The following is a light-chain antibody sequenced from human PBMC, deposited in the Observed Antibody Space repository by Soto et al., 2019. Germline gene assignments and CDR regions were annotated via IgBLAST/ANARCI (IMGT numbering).Light chain of an antibody. Sequence: EIVMTQSPATLSVSPGERATLSCRASQSVSSNLAWYQQKPGQAPRLLIYGASTRATGIPARFSGSGSGTEFTLAISSLQSEDLAVYDCQQYNNWPETFGQGTKVEIE. CDR1: QSVSSN. CDR3: QQYNNWPET. V-gene: IGKV3-15*01. CDR2: GAS. J-gene: IGKJ1*01.